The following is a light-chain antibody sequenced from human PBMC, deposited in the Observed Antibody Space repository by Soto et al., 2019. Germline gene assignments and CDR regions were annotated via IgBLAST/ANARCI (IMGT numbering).Light chain of an antibody. CDR3: QQYNNWPLT. CDR2: DAS. Sequence: EIVMTQSPATLSVSPGERATLSCRASQSVRRSLAWYQQKPGQAPRLLIYDASTRATGIPARFSGSGSGTEFTLTISSLQSEDFAFYYCQQYNNWPLTFGGGTKVEIK. CDR1: QSVRRS. J-gene: IGKJ4*01. V-gene: IGKV3-15*01.